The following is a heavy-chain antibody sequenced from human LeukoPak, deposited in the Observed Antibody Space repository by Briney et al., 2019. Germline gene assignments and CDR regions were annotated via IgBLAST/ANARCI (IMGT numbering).Heavy chain of an antibody. Sequence: GGSLRLSCAASGFTFIDYNMHWVRQVIGKGLEWVSAIGIRGDTHYSGFVKGRFTIPRENAESSLYLQMNSLRAEDTAVYYCARGGIQVSGIDEFDYWGQGTLVTVSS. J-gene: IGHJ4*02. V-gene: IGHV3-13*01. CDR2: IGIRGDT. CDR1: GFTFIDYN. CDR3: ARGGIQVSGIDEFDY. D-gene: IGHD6-19*01.